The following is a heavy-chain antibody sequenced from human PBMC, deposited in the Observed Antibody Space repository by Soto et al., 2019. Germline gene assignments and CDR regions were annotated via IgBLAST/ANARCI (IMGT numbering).Heavy chain of an antibody. CDR1: GGSFSGYY. D-gene: IGHD3-9*01. Sequence: ETLSLTCAVYGGSFSGYYWSWIRQPPGKGLEWIGEINHSGSTNYNPSLKSRVTISVDTSKNQFSLKLSSVTAADTAVYYCARYYDMLTGYRTPKYIWFDPWGQGTLVTVSS. J-gene: IGHJ5*02. CDR3: ARYYDMLTGYRTPKYIWFDP. V-gene: IGHV4-34*01. CDR2: INHSGST.